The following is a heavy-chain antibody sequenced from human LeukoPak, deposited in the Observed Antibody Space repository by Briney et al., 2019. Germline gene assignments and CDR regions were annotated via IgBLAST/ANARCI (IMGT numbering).Heavy chain of an antibody. D-gene: IGHD2/OR15-2a*01. CDR1: GGSTSSHSYH. CDR3: ARSTGTSMPYYFDY. CDR2: IYFSGST. V-gene: IGHV4-39*06. Sequence: SETLSLTCTVSGGSTSSHSYHWGWIRQPPGKGLEWIGSIYFSGSTYFNPSFKSRVSISLDTSKNQFPLELSSVTAADTAVYYCARSTGTSMPYYFDYWGQGTLVTVSS. J-gene: IGHJ4*02.